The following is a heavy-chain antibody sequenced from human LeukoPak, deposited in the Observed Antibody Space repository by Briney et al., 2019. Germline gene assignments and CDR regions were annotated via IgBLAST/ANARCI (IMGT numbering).Heavy chain of an antibody. Sequence: GGSLRLSCTASGFTFNNYVMSWVRQASGKGLEWVSAISGGGDPTYYADSVKGRFTISRDNSKNTLYLQMNSLRAEDTAVYYCAKDPRGGYSGSWYFDYWGQGTLVTVSS. CDR1: GFTFNNYV. CDR2: ISGGGDPT. D-gene: IGHD1-26*01. V-gene: IGHV3-23*01. CDR3: AKDPRGGYSGSWYFDY. J-gene: IGHJ4*02.